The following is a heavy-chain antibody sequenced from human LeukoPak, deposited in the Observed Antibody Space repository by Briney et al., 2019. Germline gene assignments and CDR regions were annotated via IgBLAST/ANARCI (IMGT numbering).Heavy chain of an antibody. CDR1: GSIRGYC. V-gene: IGHV4-4*09. CDR3: ARQKCTSTSCLTKNAFDI. D-gene: IGHD2-2*01. J-gene: IGHJ3*02. Sequence: SDTLSLTCTVWGSIRGYCWGWIRQPPGQGLGWIGYIYTSGSTNYHPSLESRVTISVDTSKNQFSLDLSSVTAADTAVYYCARQKCTSTSCLTKNAFDIWGQGTMVTVSS. CDR2: IYTSGST.